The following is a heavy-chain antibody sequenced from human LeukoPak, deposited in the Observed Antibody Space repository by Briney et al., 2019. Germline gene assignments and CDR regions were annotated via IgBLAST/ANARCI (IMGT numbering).Heavy chain of an antibody. Sequence: GSLRLSCAASGFTFSSYAMHWVRQAPGKGLEWVAVISYDGSNKYYADSVKGRFTISRDNSKNTLYLQMNSLRAEDTAVYYCARLSAYYYGSYFYYYMDVWGKGTTVTVSS. CDR2: ISYDGSNK. V-gene: IGHV3-30*04. CDR3: ARLSAYYYGSYFYYYMDV. CDR1: GFTFSSYA. D-gene: IGHD3-10*01. J-gene: IGHJ6*03.